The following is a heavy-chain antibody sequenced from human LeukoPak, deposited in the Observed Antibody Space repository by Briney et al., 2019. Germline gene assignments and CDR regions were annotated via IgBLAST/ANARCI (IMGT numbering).Heavy chain of an antibody. J-gene: IGHJ2*01. CDR2: IKSKTDGWTT. V-gene: IGHV3-15*01. D-gene: IGHD2-2*01. CDR1: GFTFSNAW. Sequence: PGGSLRLSCAASGFTFSNAWMSWVRQAPGKGLEWVGRIKSKTDGWTTDYVAPVKGRFSISRDDSKSTLYLQMNGLKTEDTAVYYCTTVVGSSSSWEWYFDLWGRGTLVTVSS. CDR3: TTVVGSSSSWEWYFDL.